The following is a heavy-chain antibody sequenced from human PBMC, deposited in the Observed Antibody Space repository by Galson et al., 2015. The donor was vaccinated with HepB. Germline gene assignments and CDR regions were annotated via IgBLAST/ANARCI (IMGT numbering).Heavy chain of an antibody. CDR3: ARDLPKYYDSSGYDFDY. CDR1: GGTFSSYT. J-gene: IGHJ4*02. Sequence: SVTVSCKASGGTFSSYTISWVRQAPGQGLEWMGRIIPILGIANYAQKFQGRVTITADKSTSTAYMELSSLRSEDTAVYYCARDLPKYYDSSGYDFDYWGQGTLVTVSS. V-gene: IGHV1-69*04. CDR2: IIPILGIA. D-gene: IGHD3-22*01.